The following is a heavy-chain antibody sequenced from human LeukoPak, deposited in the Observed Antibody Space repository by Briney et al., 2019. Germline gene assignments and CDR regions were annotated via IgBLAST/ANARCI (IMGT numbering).Heavy chain of an antibody. CDR1: GGSFSGYY. CDR3: AKSGGYGLIDY. Sequence: SETLSLTCAVYGGSFSGYYWSWLRQPPGKGLEWIGEINHSGSTNYNPSLQSRVTISIDTSKNQFSLRLSSVTAADTAMYYCAKSGGYGLIDYWGQGTLVTVSS. J-gene: IGHJ4*02. D-gene: IGHD1-26*01. CDR2: INHSGST. V-gene: IGHV4-34*01.